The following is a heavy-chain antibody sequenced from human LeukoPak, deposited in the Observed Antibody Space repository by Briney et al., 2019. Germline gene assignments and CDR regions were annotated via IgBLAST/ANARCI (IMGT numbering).Heavy chain of an antibody. D-gene: IGHD3-22*01. J-gene: IGHJ4*02. CDR1: GFTFSSYA. V-gene: IGHV3-23*01. CDR2: ISGSGGST. Sequence: GGSLRLSCAASGFTFSSYAMSWVRQAPGKGLEWVSAISGSGGSTYYADSVKGRFTISRDNSKNTLYLQMNSLRAEDTAVYYCAKDRPPTYYYDSSGYPYWGQGTLVTVSS. CDR3: AKDRPPTYYYDSSGYPY.